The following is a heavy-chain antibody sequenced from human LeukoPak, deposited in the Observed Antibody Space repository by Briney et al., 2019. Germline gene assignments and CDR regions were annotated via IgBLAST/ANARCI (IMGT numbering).Heavy chain of an antibody. V-gene: IGHV3-64*01. Sequence: GGSLRLSCAASGFTFSSYAMHWVRQSPGKGLEYVSAISSNGGSTYYANSVKGRFTISRDNSKNTLYLQMGSLRAEDMAVYYCARDKKAVAGFDYWGQGTLVTVSS. CDR2: ISSNGGST. CDR1: GFTFSSYA. CDR3: ARDKKAVAGFDY. J-gene: IGHJ4*02. D-gene: IGHD6-19*01.